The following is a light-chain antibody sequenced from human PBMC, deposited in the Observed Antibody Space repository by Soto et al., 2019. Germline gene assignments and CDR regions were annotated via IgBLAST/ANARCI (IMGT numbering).Light chain of an antibody. Sequence: QSALTQPRSVSGSPGQSVTISCAGTSSDVGAYNYVSWYQQHPGKAPKLMIYDVRKRPSGVPDRFSGSKSGNTASLTISGLQAEDEADYYCCSYAGSYTYFFGTGTKLTVL. CDR1: SSDVGAYNY. CDR2: DVR. CDR3: CSYAGSYTYF. J-gene: IGLJ1*01. V-gene: IGLV2-11*01.